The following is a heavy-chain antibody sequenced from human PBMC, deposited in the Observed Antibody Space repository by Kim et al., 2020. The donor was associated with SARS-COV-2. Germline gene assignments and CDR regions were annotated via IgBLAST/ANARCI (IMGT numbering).Heavy chain of an antibody. V-gene: IGHV4-34*01. D-gene: IGHD3-3*01. CDR3: ARGWYYDFVGNWFDP. J-gene: IGHJ5*02. Sequence: ALKSRVTISGDTSKTQFSRKLSSGTAADTAVYYCARGWYYDFVGNWFDPWGQGTLVTVSS.